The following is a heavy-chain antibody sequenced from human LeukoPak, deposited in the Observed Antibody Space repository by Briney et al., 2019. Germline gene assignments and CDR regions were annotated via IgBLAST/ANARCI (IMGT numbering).Heavy chain of an antibody. V-gene: IGHV3-7*01. CDR3: ARDFGVVVPAADNWFDP. J-gene: IGHJ5*02. CDR1: GFPFSSHW. CDR2: ISHDGSEK. D-gene: IGHD2-2*01. Sequence: GGSLRLSCAASGFPFSSHWLSWFRQSPGKGLEWVAHISHDGSEKHYVDSVKGRFTISRDNARNSQFLQMNSLRVDDTAVYYCARDFGVVVPAADNWFDPWGQGTLVTVSS.